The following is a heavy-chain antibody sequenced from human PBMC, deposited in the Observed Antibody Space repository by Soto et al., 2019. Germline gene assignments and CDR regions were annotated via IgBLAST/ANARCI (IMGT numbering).Heavy chain of an antibody. CDR3: ARTDYYYYYRDV. J-gene: IGHJ6*03. CDR2: IYYGGST. V-gene: IGHV4-59*08. Sequence: SETLSLTCTVSGGSISSYYWSWIRQPPGKGLEWIGYIYYGGSTNYNPSLKSRVTISVDTSKNQFSLKLSSVTAADTAVYYCARTDYYYYYRDVWGKGTTVTASS. CDR1: GGSISSYY.